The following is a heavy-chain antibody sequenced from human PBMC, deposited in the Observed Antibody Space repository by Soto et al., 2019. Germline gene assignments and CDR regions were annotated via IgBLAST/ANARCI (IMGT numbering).Heavy chain of an antibody. D-gene: IGHD1-26*01. CDR2: IYTSGST. CDR1: GGSISSYY. V-gene: IGHV4-4*07. Sequence: PSLTCTVSGGSISSYYWSWIRQPAGKGLEWIGRIYTSGSTNYNPSLKSRVTMSVDTSKNQFSLKLGSVTAADTAVYYCARTGSYWGGFDYWGQGTLVTVSS. J-gene: IGHJ4*02. CDR3: ARTGSYWGGFDY.